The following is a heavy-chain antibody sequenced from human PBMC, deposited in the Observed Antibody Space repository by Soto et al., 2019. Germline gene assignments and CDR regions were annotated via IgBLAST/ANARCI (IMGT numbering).Heavy chain of an antibody. J-gene: IGHJ6*02. CDR3: ARVGSADIVVVQPKIRDV. CDR1: GFTFSSYA. Sequence: PGGSLRLSCAASGFTFSSYAMHWVRQAPGKGLEWVAVISYDGSNKYYADSVKGRFTISRDNSKNTLYLQMNSLRAEDTAVYYWARVGSADIVVVQPKIRDVWGQGTRVTVS. D-gene: IGHD2-2*01. V-gene: IGHV3-30-3*01. CDR2: ISYDGSNK.